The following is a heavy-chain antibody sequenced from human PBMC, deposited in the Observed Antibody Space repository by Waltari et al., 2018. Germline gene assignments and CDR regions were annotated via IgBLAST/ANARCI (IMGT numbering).Heavy chain of an antibody. Sequence: QVQLQESGPRLVKPSETLSLTCTVSGGSIERDYWTGVRQTPGKGLEWVGYIFIGVATNYDPSLMSRVSISLDVANRQFSLNLMSVTAADTAVYFCTRSTSSGEQIHFDYWGRGILVTVSS. V-gene: IGHV4-4*09. CDR1: GGSIERDY. D-gene: IGHD1-26*01. CDR2: IFIGVAT. CDR3: TRSTSSGEQIHFDY. J-gene: IGHJ4*02.